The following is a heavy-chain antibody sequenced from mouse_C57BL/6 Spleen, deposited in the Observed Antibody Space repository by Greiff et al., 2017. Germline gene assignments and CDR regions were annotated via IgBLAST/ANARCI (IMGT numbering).Heavy chain of an antibody. Sequence: QVQLQQPGAELVKPGASVKLSCKASGYTFTSYWMHWVKQRPGQGLEWIGMIHPNSGSTNYNAKFKSTATLTVDKSSSTAYMQLSSLTSEDSAVYYCARGDYYGSPYFDYWGQGTTLTVSS. D-gene: IGHD1-1*01. V-gene: IGHV1-64*01. CDR1: GYTFTSYW. CDR3: ARGDYYGSPYFDY. CDR2: IHPNSGST. J-gene: IGHJ2*01.